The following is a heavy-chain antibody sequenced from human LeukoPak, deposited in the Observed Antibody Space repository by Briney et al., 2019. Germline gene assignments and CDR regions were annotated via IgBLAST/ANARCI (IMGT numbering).Heavy chain of an antibody. CDR1: GFTFSSYW. V-gene: IGHV3-7*01. CDR3: AREERLLLWFGELLSSWFDP. Sequence: GGSLRLSCAASGFTFSSYWMSWVRQAPGKGLEWVANIKQDGSEKYYVDSVKGRFTISRDNAKNSLYLQMNSLRAEDTAVYYCAREERLLLWFGELLSSWFDPWGQGTLVTVSS. J-gene: IGHJ5*02. CDR2: IKQDGSEK. D-gene: IGHD3-10*01.